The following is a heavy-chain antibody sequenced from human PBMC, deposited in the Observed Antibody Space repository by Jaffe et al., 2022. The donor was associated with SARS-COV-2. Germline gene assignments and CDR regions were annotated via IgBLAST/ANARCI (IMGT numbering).Heavy chain of an antibody. Sequence: EVQLVESGGGLVKPGGSLRLSCAASGFTFSNAWMSWVRQAPGKGLEWVGRIKSKTDGGTTDYAAPVKGRFTISRDDSKNTLYLQMNSLKTEDTAVYYCTTDHIGKWLDAFDIWGQGTMVTVSS. CDR3: TTDHIGKWLDAFDI. V-gene: IGHV3-15*01. CDR1: GFTFSNAW. CDR2: IKSKTDGGTT. D-gene: IGHD3-22*01. J-gene: IGHJ3*02.